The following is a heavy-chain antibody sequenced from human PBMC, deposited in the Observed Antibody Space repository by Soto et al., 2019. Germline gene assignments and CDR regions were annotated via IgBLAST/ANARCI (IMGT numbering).Heavy chain of an antibody. CDR3: ARDNWNSY. V-gene: IGHV3-74*01. CDR2: IDNDGSAT. D-gene: IGHD1-1*01. CDR1: GFTFNIYW. Sequence: GGSLRLSCVASGFTFNIYWMHWVRQAPGKGLEWVSRIDNDGSATTYADSVKGRFTISRDNAKNTLFLQMNTLRVDDTAVYYCARDNWNSYWGQGTLVTVAS. J-gene: IGHJ4*02.